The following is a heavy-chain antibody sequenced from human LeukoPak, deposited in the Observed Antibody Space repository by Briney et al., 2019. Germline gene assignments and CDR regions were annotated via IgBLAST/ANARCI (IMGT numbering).Heavy chain of an antibody. CDR2: INHSGST. V-gene: IGHV4-34*01. D-gene: IGHD4-11*01. CDR1: GGAFRGYS. J-gene: IGHJ4*02. CDR3: ASQRSDDYSSRDADY. Sequence: SQTLSLTCAVSGGAFRGYSRGSVRHPPGKRLEWIGEINHSGSTTYNTSLKSRVTISVDTYKNQFSLELGFVTAADTAVYYCASQRSDDYSSRDADYRGQATLVTVS.